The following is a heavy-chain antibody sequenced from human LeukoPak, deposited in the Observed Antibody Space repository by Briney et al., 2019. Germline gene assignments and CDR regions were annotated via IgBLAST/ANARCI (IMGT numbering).Heavy chain of an antibody. D-gene: IGHD3-10*01. J-gene: IGHJ5*02. CDR2: IYSGGST. Sequence: PGGSLRLSCAASGFTVSSNYMSWVRQAPGKGLEWVSVIYSGGSTYYADSVKGRFTISRDNSKNTLYLQMNSLRAEDTAVYYCARGRVRAAAVNWFDPWGQGTLVTVSS. CDR1: GFTVSSNY. V-gene: IGHV3-66*01. CDR3: ARGRVRAAAVNWFDP.